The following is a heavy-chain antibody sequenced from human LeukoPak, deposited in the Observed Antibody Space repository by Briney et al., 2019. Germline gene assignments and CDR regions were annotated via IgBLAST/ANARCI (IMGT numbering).Heavy chain of an antibody. Sequence: SETLSLTCAVYGGSFSPYYWSWIRQPPGKGLEWIGEINHSGSTNYNPSLKSRVTISGDTSQNQFSMKLRSLTAADTAVYYCARLFHCGGYCYSVYFELWGRGTPVIVSS. CDR3: ARLFHCGGYCYSVYFEL. V-gene: IGHV4-34*01. J-gene: IGHJ2*01. D-gene: IGHD2-21*02. CDR2: INHSGST. CDR1: GGSFSPYY.